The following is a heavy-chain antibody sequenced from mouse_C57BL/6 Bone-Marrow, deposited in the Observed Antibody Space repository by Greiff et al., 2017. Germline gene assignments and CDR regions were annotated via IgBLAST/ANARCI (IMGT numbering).Heavy chain of an antibody. Sequence: DVMLVESGGGLVKPGGSLKLSCAASGFTFSDYGMHWVRQAPEKGLEWVAYISSGSSTIYYADTVKGRFTISRDNAKNTLFLQMTSLRSEDTAMYYCARLGGHYFDYWGQGTTLTVSS. CDR3: ARLGGHYFDY. D-gene: IGHD1-1*02. J-gene: IGHJ2*01. V-gene: IGHV5-17*01. CDR1: GFTFSDYG. CDR2: ISSGSSTI.